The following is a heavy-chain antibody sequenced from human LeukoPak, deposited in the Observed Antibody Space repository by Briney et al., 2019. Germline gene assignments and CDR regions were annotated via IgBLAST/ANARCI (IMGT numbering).Heavy chain of an antibody. J-gene: IGHJ4*02. D-gene: IGHD6-19*01. Sequence: GGTLRLSCAASGFTFTKYAMSWVRQAAGKGLEWVSAIGGSGTKTFYAESVKGRFTISRDNSNNILFLQMDSLRAEDTAVYYCASPAVAQHVTPFDYWGQGTLVTVSS. CDR1: GFTFTKYA. V-gene: IGHV3-23*01. CDR2: IGGSGTKT. CDR3: ASPAVAQHVTPFDY.